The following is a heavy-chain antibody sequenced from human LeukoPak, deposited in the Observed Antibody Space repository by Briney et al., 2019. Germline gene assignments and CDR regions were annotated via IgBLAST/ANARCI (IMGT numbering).Heavy chain of an antibody. V-gene: IGHV1-18*01. D-gene: IGHD2-15*01. Sequence: GASVKVSCKASGYTFTSYGISWVRQAPGQGLEWMGWISAYNGNTNYAQKLQGRVTMTTDTSTSTAYMELRSLRSEDTAVYYCARCLGSGGSCSNYYGMDVWGQGTTVTVSS. CDR3: ARCLGSGGSCSNYYGMDV. CDR1: GYTFTSYG. CDR2: ISAYNGNT. J-gene: IGHJ6*02.